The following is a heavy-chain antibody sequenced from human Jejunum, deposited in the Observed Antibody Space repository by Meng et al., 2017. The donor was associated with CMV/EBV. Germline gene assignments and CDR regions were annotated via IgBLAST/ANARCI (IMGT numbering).Heavy chain of an antibody. CDR2: INSDGSST. D-gene: IGHD1-1*01. Sequence: SGLTFSNNWMNWVRQAPGKGLVWVSRINSDGSSTDYADSVKGRFTISRDNAKDTLYLQMNSLRAEDTAVYYCASYRYGTKDGHVLAWGQGSLVTVSS. CDR1: GLTFSNNW. J-gene: IGHJ5*02. CDR3: ASYRYGTKDGHVLA. V-gene: IGHV3-74*01.